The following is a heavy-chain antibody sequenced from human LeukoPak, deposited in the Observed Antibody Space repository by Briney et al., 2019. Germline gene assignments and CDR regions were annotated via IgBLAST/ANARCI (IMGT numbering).Heavy chain of an antibody. D-gene: IGHD3-3*01. Sequence: GGSLRLYCAASGFTFSSYWMSWVRQAPGKGLEWVANIKQDGSEKYYVDSVKGRFTISRDKAKNSLYLQMNSLRAEDTAVYYCARDRYDFWSGQDYWGQGTLVTVSS. CDR1: GFTFSSYW. J-gene: IGHJ4*02. CDR2: IKQDGSEK. V-gene: IGHV3-7*01. CDR3: ARDRYDFWSGQDY.